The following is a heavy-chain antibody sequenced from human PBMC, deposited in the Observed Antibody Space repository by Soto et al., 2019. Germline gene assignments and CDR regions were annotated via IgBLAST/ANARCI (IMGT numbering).Heavy chain of an antibody. Sequence: PGGSLRLSCAASGFTFSSYWMSWVRQAPGKGLEWVANIKQDGNEKYYVDSAKGRFSISRDNAKSSVYLQMNSLRVEDTALYYCARKGCSSGRCYDGFDIWGEGTTVT. CDR1: GFTFSSYW. D-gene: IGHD2-15*01. CDR3: ARKGCSSGRCYDGFDI. J-gene: IGHJ3*02. V-gene: IGHV3-7*04. CDR2: IKQDGNEK.